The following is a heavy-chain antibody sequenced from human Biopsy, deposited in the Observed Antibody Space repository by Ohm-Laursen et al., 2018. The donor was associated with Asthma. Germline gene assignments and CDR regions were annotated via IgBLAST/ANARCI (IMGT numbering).Heavy chain of an antibody. V-gene: IGHV1-2*06. Sequence: SSVKVSCKASGYTFNAYYIHWVRQAPGQEFEWMGRINPNSGNTHYAHKFQGRVTMTRDTSISTVYMELTRLRSDDTAVYYCARAPQPQNYGSGNAQYGLDVWGQGTTVTVSS. D-gene: IGHD3-10*01. CDR2: INPNSGNT. J-gene: IGHJ6*02. CDR1: GYTFNAYY. CDR3: ARAPQPQNYGSGNAQYGLDV.